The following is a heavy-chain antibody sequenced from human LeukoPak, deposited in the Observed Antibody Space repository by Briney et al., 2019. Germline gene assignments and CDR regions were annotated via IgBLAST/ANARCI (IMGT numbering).Heavy chain of an antibody. CDR1: GYSISSGYY. D-gene: IGHD3-10*01. V-gene: IGHV4-38-2*02. CDR3: AKSNGYGLVDI. CDR2: IYHSGST. Sequence: SETLSLTCTVSGYSISSGYYWGWIRQPPGKGLEWIGSIYHSGSTYYNPSLKSRVTISVDTSKNQFSLKLSSVTAADTAIYYCAKSNGYGLVDIWGQGTVVTVSS. J-gene: IGHJ3*02.